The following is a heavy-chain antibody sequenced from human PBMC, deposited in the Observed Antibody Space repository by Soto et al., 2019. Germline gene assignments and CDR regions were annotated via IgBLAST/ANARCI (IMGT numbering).Heavy chain of an antibody. J-gene: IGHJ4*02. V-gene: IGHV3-7*01. CDR2: IKQDGSQK. Sequence: EVQLVESGGGLVQPGGSLRLSCAASGFTFSNYWMNWVRQAPGKGLEWVANIKQDGSQKYYVDSVKGRFTISRDNAKNSLYLQMNSLRAEDTAIYYCARDEVVVGAAFDWWGQGTLVTVSS. D-gene: IGHD2-15*01. CDR1: GFTFSNYW. CDR3: ARDEVVVGAAFDW.